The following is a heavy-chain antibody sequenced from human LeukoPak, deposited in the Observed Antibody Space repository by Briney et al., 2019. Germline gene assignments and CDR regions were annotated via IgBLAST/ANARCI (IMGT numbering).Heavy chain of an antibody. Sequence: KSGGSLRLSCAASGFTFSSYSMNWVRQAPGKGLEWVSSISSSSSYIYYADSVKGRFTISRDNAKNSLYLQMNSLRAEDTAVYYCARVRYRLAETYIDYWGQGTLVTVSS. CDR2: ISSSSSYI. J-gene: IGHJ4*02. CDR1: GFTFSSYS. CDR3: ARVRYRLAETYIDY. V-gene: IGHV3-21*01. D-gene: IGHD3-16*01.